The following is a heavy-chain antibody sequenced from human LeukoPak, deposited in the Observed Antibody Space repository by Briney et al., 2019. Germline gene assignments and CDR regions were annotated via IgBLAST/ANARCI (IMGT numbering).Heavy chain of an antibody. Sequence: GGSLRLSCAASGFTFSSYAMHWVRQAPGKGLEWVAVISYDGSNKYYADSVKGRFTISRDNSKNTLYLQMNSLRAEDTAVYYCARDLLGLVDYWGQGTLVTVSS. D-gene: IGHD7-27*01. J-gene: IGHJ4*02. CDR1: GFTFSSYA. CDR3: ARDLLGLVDY. V-gene: IGHV3-30*04. CDR2: ISYDGSNK.